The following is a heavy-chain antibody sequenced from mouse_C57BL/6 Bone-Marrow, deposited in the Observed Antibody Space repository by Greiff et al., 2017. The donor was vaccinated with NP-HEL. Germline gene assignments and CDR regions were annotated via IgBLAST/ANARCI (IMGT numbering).Heavy chain of an antibody. CDR1: GFTFTDYY. CDR2: IRNKANGYTT. CDR3: ARWLLYYYAMDY. J-gene: IGHJ4*01. V-gene: IGHV7-3*01. D-gene: IGHD2-12*01. Sequence: EVMLVESGGGLVQPGGSLSLSCAASGFTFTDYYMSWVRQPPGKALEWLGFIRNKANGYTTEYSASVKGRFTISRDNSQSSLYLQMNALRAEDSATYYCARWLLYYYAMDYWGQGTSVNV.